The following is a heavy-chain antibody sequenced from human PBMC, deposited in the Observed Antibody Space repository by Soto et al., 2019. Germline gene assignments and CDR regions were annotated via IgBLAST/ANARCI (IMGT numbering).Heavy chain of an antibody. V-gene: IGHV1-69*01. CDR3: AKQQLHGSTNWSAP. J-gene: IGHJ5*02. CDR2: TIPIFDTT. D-gene: IGHD5-18*01. Sequence: QVQLVQSGAEVKKPGSSVKVSCKASGGTFSSYAISWVRQAPGQGLEWMGGTIPIFDTTNYAQKFQGRVTITADESTSTAYLERSSLGSEDRAVYYWAKQQLHGSTNWSAPWAQEPRVTFS. CDR1: GGTFSSYA.